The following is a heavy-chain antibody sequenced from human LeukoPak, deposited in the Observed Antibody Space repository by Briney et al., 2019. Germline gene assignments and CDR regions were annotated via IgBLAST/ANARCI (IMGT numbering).Heavy chain of an antibody. D-gene: IGHD3-9*01. CDR3: ARGISLRYFDWSPRFDP. J-gene: IGHJ5*02. CDR2: IYLSGST. V-gene: IGHV4-34*01. Sequence: SETLSLTCAVYSGSFSGYYWGWIRQPPGEGLEWIGEIYLSGSTNYNPSLKSRVTISVDTSKNQFSLKLSSVTAADTAVYYCARGISLRYFDWSPRFDPWGQGTLVTVSS. CDR1: SGSFSGYY.